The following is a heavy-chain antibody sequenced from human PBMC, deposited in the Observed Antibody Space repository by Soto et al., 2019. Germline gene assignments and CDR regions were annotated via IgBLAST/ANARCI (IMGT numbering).Heavy chain of an antibody. J-gene: IGHJ4*02. Sequence: GASVKVSCKASGGTFSSYAISWVRQARGQGLEWIGILFVSSGNTNYAQKFRGRVTMTRDTSTSTVYMELSSLRYEDTAVYFCVREFSGGFFDYWGQGTLVTVSS. V-gene: IGHV1-46*01. D-gene: IGHD3-10*01. CDR3: VREFSGGFFDY. CDR1: GGTFSSYA. CDR2: LFVSSGNT.